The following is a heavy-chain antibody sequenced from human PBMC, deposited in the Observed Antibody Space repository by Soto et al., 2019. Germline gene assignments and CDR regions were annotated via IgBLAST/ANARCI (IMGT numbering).Heavy chain of an antibody. J-gene: IGHJ4*02. CDR1: GFTVSSNY. D-gene: IGHD2-15*01. CDR2: IYSGGST. CDR3: AGESMRGCSGGSCYEGVFDY. Sequence: GGSLRLSCAASGFTVSSNYMSWVRQAPGKGLEWGSVIYSGGSTYYADSVKGRFTISRDNSKNTLYLQMNSLRAEDTAVYYCAGESMRGCSGGSCYEGVFDYWGQGTLVTVSS. V-gene: IGHV3-66*01.